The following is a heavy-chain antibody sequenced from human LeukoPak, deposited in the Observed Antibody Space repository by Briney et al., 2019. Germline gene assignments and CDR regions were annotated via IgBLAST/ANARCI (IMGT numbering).Heavy chain of an antibody. CDR2: ISYDGSNK. CDR1: GFTFSSYG. J-gene: IGHJ3*02. CDR3: ANLAAVAGRDDAFDI. D-gene: IGHD6-19*01. Sequence: GGSLRLSCAASGFTFSSYGMHWVRQAPGKGLEWVAVISYDGSNKYYADSVKGRFTISRDNSKNTLYLQMNSLRAGDTAVYYCANLAAVAGRDDAFDIWGQGTMVTVSS. V-gene: IGHV3-30*18.